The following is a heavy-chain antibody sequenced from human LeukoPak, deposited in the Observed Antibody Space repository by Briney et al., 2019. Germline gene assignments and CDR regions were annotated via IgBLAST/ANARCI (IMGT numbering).Heavy chain of an antibody. CDR3: ARDLVGGPTRKGFQN. CDR2: IYYSGST. D-gene: IGHD1-26*01. Sequence: PSETLSLTCTVSGGSISSYYWSWIRQPPGKGLEWIAYIYYSGSTNYSPSLKSRLTISVDTSKNQFSLKLSSVTAADTAVYYCARDLVGGPTRKGFQNWGQGILVTVSS. J-gene: IGHJ1*01. CDR1: GGSISSYY. V-gene: IGHV4-59*01.